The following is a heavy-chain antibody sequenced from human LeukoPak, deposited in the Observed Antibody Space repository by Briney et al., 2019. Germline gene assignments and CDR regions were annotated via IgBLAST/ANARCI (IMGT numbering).Heavy chain of an antibody. V-gene: IGHV1-69*13. CDR1: GGSFDNYA. CDR3: ANKRSEETKQHHHGSGSYFNPWYYGMDV. CDR2: IIPMFGTP. J-gene: IGHJ6*02. Sequence: SVKVSCKASGGSFDNYAFSWVRQAPGQGLEWMGGIIPMFGTPHYAEKFQGRATITADESTSTAYMELSSLRSEDTAVYCCANKRSEETKQHHHGSGSYFNPWYYGMDVWGQGTKVSVSS. D-gene: IGHD3-10*01.